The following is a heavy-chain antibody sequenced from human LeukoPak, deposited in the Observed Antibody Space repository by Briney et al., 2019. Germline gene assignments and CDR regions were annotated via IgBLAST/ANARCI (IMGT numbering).Heavy chain of an antibody. D-gene: IGHD6-6*01. V-gene: IGHV1-8*01. J-gene: IGHJ4*02. CDR1: GYTFTSYD. CDR2: MNPNSGNT. CDR3: ARDLAARRYYFDY. Sequence: GASVKVSCKASGYTFTSYDINWVRQATGQGLEWMGWMNPNSGNTGYAQKFQGRVTITADESTSTAYMELSSLRSEDTAVYYCARDLAARRYYFDYWGQGTLVTVSS.